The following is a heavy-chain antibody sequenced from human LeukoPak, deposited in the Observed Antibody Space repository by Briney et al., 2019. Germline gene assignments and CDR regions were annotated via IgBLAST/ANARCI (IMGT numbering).Heavy chain of an antibody. CDR2: IRYDGSNK. V-gene: IGHV3-30*02. D-gene: IGHD3-22*01. CDR3: ASRDYYDSSGYYDAFDI. J-gene: IGHJ3*02. Sequence: PGGSLRLSCAASGFTFSSYDMHWVRQPPGKGLERVAFIRYDGSNKYYEDSVKGRFTISRDNSKNTLYLQMNSLRAVDTAVYYCASRDYYDSSGYYDAFDIWGQGTMVTVSS. CDR1: GFTFSSYD.